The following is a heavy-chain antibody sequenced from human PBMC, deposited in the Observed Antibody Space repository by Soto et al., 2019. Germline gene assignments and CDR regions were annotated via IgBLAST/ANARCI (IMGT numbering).Heavy chain of an antibody. CDR2: ISYDGSNK. Sequence: GGSLRLSCAASGFTFSSYGMHWVRQAPGKGLEWVAVISYDGSNKYYADSVKGRFTISRDNSKNTLHLQMNSLRAEDTAVYYCAKGIAARFDYWGQGTLVTVSS. J-gene: IGHJ4*02. CDR3: AKGIAARFDY. V-gene: IGHV3-30*18. D-gene: IGHD6-6*01. CDR1: GFTFSSYG.